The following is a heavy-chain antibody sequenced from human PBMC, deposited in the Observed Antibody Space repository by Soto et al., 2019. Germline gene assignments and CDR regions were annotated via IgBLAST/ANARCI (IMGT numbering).Heavy chain of an antibody. J-gene: IGHJ3*02. Sequence: PGGSLRLSCAASGFTFSSYGMHWVRQAPGKGLEWVAVIWYDGSNKYYADSVKGRFTISRDNSKNTLYLQMNSLRAEDTAVYYWARHYYDSSAVQVDAFNIWGQGKMVTVSS. CDR3: ARHYYDSSAVQVDAFNI. CDR1: GFTFSSYG. V-gene: IGHV3-33*01. D-gene: IGHD3-22*01. CDR2: IWYDGSNK.